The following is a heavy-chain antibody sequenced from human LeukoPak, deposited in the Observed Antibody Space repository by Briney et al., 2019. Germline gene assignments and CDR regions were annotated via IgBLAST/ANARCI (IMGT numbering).Heavy chain of an antibody. CDR3: ARDNPNSRGYC. V-gene: IGHV3-23*01. J-gene: IGHJ4*02. CDR2: ISGSDDST. Sequence: PGGSLRLSCAASGFTFSNYAMSWVRQAPGKGLECVSCISGSDDSTYYAESVKGRFTISRDNSKNTLYLQMNSLRAEDTAVYYCARDNPNSRGYCWGQGTLVSVSS. CDR1: GFTFSNYA. D-gene: IGHD6-25*01.